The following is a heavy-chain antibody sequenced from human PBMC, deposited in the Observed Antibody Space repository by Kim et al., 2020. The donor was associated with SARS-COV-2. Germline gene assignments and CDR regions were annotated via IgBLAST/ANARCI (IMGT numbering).Heavy chain of an antibody. Sequence: NYAQKFQGRVTITADESTSTAYMELSSLRSEDTAVYYCSRSSGSYSTFDYWGQGTLVTVSS. CDR3: SRSSGSYSTFDY. V-gene: IGHV1-69*01. D-gene: IGHD1-26*01. J-gene: IGHJ4*02.